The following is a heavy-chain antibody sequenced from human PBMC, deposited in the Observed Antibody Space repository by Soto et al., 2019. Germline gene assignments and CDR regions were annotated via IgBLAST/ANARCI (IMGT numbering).Heavy chain of an antibody. CDR2: INSDGSST. Sequence: EVQLVESGGGLVQPGGSLRLSCAASGFTFSRYWMHWVRQAPGKGLVWVSRINSDGSSTSYADSVKGRFNISRDNAKNTLYLQMNSLRAEDTAVYYCASANSYYDFWSGLVRYYYYYYMDVWGKGTTVTVSS. D-gene: IGHD3-3*01. J-gene: IGHJ6*03. CDR3: ASANSYYDFWSGLVRYYYYYYMDV. CDR1: GFTFSRYW. V-gene: IGHV3-74*01.